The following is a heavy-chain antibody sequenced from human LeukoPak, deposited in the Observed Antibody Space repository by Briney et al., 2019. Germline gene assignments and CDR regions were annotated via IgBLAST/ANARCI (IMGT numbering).Heavy chain of an antibody. CDR1: GYTFTSYG. CDR2: VSAYNGNT. CDR3: AREDSSSPAFDY. Sequence: ASVKVSCKASGYTFTSYGISWVRQAPGQGLEWMGWVSAYNGNTNYAQKFQGRVTMTRDTSISTAYMELSRLRSDDTAVYYCAREDSSSPAFDYWGQGTLVTVSS. V-gene: IGHV1-18*01. J-gene: IGHJ4*02. D-gene: IGHD6-6*01.